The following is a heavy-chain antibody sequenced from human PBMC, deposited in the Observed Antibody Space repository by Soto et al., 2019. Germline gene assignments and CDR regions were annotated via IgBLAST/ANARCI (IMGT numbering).Heavy chain of an antibody. J-gene: IGHJ4*02. Sequence: GGSLRLSCAASGFTFSSYEMNWVRQAPGKGLEWVSYISSSGSTIYYADSVKGRFTISRDNAKNSLYLQMNSLRAEDTAVYYCARDNWNDRRFDYWGQGTLVTVSS. CDR3: ARDNWNDRRFDY. D-gene: IGHD1-20*01. V-gene: IGHV3-48*03. CDR2: ISSSGSTI. CDR1: GFTFSSYE.